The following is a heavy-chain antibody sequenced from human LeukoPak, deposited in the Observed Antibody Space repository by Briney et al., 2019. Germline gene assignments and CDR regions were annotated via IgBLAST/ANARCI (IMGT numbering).Heavy chain of an antibody. Sequence: TSETLSLTCAVYGESFSGYYWSWIRQPPGKGLEWIGEINHSGSTNYNPSLKSRVTISVDTSKNQFSLKLSSVTAADTAVYYCARPTYVWGSYRYPSPFDYWGQGTLVTVSS. V-gene: IGHV4-34*01. CDR1: GESFSGYY. J-gene: IGHJ4*02. CDR2: INHSGST. D-gene: IGHD3-16*02. CDR3: ARPTYVWGSYRYPSPFDY.